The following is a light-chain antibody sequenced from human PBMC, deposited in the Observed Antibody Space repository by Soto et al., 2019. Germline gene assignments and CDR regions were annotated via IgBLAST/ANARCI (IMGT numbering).Light chain of an antibody. CDR2: AAS. J-gene: IGKJ1*01. CDR1: QSIGTY. CDR3: QQSYSTPRT. Sequence: DIQMTQSPSSLSASVGDRVTITCRASQSIGTYLHWYQQKPGKAPKLLIYAASSLQSGVPSRFSGSGSGTDFTLTISSLRPEDFATYYCQQSYSTPRTFGQGTNVDI. V-gene: IGKV1-39*01.